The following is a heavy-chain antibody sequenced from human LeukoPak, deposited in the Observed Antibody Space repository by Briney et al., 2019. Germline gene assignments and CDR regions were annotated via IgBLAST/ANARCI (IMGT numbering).Heavy chain of an antibody. V-gene: IGHV3-21*01. J-gene: IGHJ4*02. D-gene: IGHD6-13*01. Sequence: GGSLRLSCAASRFTFSSYSMNWVRQAPGKGLEWVSSISSSSSYIYYADSVKGRFTISRDNAKNSLYLQMNSLRAEDTAVYYCARDVAAGQVDCWGQGTLVTVPS. CDR1: RFTFSSYS. CDR2: ISSSSSYI. CDR3: ARDVAAGQVDC.